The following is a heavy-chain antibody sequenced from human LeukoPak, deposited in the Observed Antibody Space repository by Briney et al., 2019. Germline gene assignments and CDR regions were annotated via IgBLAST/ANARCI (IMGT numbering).Heavy chain of an antibody. D-gene: IGHD6-13*01. Sequence: GGSLRLSCAASGFTFSSYALTWVRQAPGKGLEWVSSISSSVRTSYADSVKGRFTISRDTSKNTVYLQMNSLGAEDTAFYYCARGYSSSWLGYFDYWGQGTLVTVSS. CDR2: ISSSVRT. J-gene: IGHJ4*02. CDR3: ARGYSSSWLGYFDY. V-gene: IGHV3-23*01. CDR1: GFTFSSYA.